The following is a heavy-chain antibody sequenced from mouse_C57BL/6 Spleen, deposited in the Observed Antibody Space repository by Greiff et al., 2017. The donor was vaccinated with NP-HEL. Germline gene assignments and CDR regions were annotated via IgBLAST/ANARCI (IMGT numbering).Heavy chain of an antibody. CDR1: GFTFSSYA. V-gene: IGHV5-4*01. CDR3: ARGGIFITTVAPYLDY. D-gene: IGHD1-1*01. J-gene: IGHJ2*01. CDR2: ISDGGSYT. Sequence: EVHLVESGGGLVKPGGSLKLSCAASGFTFSSYAMSWVRQTPEKRLEWVATISDGGSYTYYPDNVKGRFTISRDNAKNNLYLQMSHLKSEDTAMYYCARGGIFITTVAPYLDYWGQGTTLTVSS.